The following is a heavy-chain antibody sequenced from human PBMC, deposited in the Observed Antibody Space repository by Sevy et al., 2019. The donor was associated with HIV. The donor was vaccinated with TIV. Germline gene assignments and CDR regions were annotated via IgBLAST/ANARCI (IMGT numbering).Heavy chain of an antibody. D-gene: IGHD3-22*01. J-gene: IGHJ6*02. CDR1: GYTFTRYG. V-gene: IGHV1-18*01. CDR3: ARDRNNYDSSGYPKGMDV. CDR2: ISAYNVYT. Sequence: ASVKVSCKASGYTFTRYGISWVRQAPGQGLEWMGWISAYNVYTNYVQKLQGRVTMTTDTSTSIAYLELRSLRSDDTAVYYCARDRNNYDSSGYPKGMDVWGQGTTVTVSS.